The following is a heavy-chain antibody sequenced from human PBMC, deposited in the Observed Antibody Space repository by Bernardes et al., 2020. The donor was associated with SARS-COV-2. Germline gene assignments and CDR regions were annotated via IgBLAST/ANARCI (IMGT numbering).Heavy chain of an antibody. CDR3: TTKWGMGEGPTWYYFDH. J-gene: IGHJ4*02. CDR2: IKSNSDGGTA. Sequence: GGSLRLSREASGFVFRNAWMNWVRQAPGKGLEWVGRIKSNSDGGTAAYAAPVTGRLTISRDDSRSTLYLQINSLKAEDTAMYYCTTKWGMGEGPTWYYFDHWGQGALVTVSS. CDR1: GFVFRNAW. D-gene: IGHD1-26*01. V-gene: IGHV3-15*01.